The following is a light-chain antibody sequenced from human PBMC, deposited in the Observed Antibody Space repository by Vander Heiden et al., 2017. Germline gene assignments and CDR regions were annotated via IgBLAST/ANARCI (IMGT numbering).Light chain of an antibody. Sequence: IALTQSPRTLSLSPGERATLSCRASQSVSSSYLAWYQQKPGQAPRLLIYGASSRAADIPDRFSGSGSGTDFTLTISRLEPEDFAVYYCQQYGSSPSITFGQGTRLEIK. CDR2: GAS. CDR1: QSVSSSY. CDR3: QQYGSSPSIT. J-gene: IGKJ5*01. V-gene: IGKV3-20*01.